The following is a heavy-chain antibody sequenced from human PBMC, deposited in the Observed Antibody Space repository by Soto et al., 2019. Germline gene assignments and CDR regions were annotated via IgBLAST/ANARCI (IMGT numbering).Heavy chain of an antibody. J-gene: IGHJ6*03. D-gene: IGHD6-13*01. CDR1: GDSVSSNSAA. CDR2: TYYRSKWYN. CDR3: ARNTSTYSSSWFGYYYYYMDV. Sequence: QSQTLSLTCAISGDSVSSNSAAWNWIRQSPSRGLEWLGRTYYRSKWYNDYAVSVKSRITINPDTSKNQFSLQLSSVTPEDTAVYYCARNTSTYSSSWFGYYYYYMDVWGKGTTVTVSS. V-gene: IGHV6-1*01.